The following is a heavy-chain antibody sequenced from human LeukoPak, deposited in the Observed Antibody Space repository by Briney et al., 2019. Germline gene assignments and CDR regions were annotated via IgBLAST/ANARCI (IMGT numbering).Heavy chain of an antibody. CDR1: GGSISSSSYH. V-gene: IGHV4-39*02. J-gene: IGHJ4*02. CDR3: ARDLANCSGGSCSDY. D-gene: IGHD2-15*01. CDR2: IYYSGST. Sequence: SETLSLTCTVSGGSISSSSYHWGWIRQPPGKGLEWIGSIYYSGSTYYNPSLKSRVTISVDTSKNQFSLKLSSVTAADTAVYYCARDLANCSGGSCSDYWGQGTLVTVSS.